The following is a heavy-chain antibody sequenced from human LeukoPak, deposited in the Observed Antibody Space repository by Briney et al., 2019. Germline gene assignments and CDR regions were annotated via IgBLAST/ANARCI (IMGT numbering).Heavy chain of an antibody. J-gene: IGHJ4*02. CDR1: GFTFSSYG. D-gene: IGHD3-22*01. V-gene: IGHV3-23*01. CDR3: AKGGYYPYYFDY. Sequence: PGGSLRLSCAASGFTFSSYGMSWVRQAPGKGLEWVSAISGRGGSTHYADSVKGRFTISRDNPKNTLYLQMNSLRAEDTAVYYCAKGGYYPYYFDYWGQGTLVTVSS. CDR2: ISGRGGST.